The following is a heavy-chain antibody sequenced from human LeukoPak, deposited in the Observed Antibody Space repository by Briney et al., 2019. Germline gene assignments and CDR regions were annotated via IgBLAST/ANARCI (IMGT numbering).Heavy chain of an antibody. CDR2: IIPIFGTA. J-gene: IGHJ6*03. CDR3: ARRVGYYYYMDV. CDR1: GGTFSSYA. V-gene: IGHV1-69*01. Sequence: SVKVSCKASGGTFSSYAISWVRQAPGQGLEWMGGIIPIFGTANYAQKFQGRVTITADESTSTAYMELSSLRSEDTAVYYCARRVGYYYYMDVWGKGTTVTISS.